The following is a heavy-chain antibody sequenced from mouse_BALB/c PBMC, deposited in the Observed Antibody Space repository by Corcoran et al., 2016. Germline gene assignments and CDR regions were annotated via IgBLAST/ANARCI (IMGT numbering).Heavy chain of an antibody. Sequence: DVQLQESGPGLVKPSQSLSLTCSVTGYSITSGYYWNWIRQFPGNKLEWMGYISYDGSNNYNPSLKNRISITRDTSKNQFFLKLNSVTTEYTATYCCARDYYGSTYGYWGQGTTLTVSS. V-gene: IGHV3-6*02. J-gene: IGHJ2*01. CDR3: ARDYYGSTYGY. D-gene: IGHD1-1*01. CDR2: ISYDGSN. CDR1: GYSITSGYY.